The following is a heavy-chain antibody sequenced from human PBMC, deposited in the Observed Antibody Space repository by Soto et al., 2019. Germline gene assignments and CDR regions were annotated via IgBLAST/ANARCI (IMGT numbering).Heavy chain of an antibody. V-gene: IGHV1-69*01. CDR2: IIPIFGTA. CDR3: ASDQRVTDANHRYWYFDL. Sequence: QVQLVQSGAEVKKPGSSVKVSCKASGGTFSSYAISWVRQAPGRGLEWMGGIIPIFGTANYAQKFQGRVTITADESTSTAYMELSSLRSEDTAVYYCASDQRVTDANHRYWYFDLWGRGTLVTVSS. D-gene: IGHD2-21*02. CDR1: GGTFSSYA. J-gene: IGHJ2*01.